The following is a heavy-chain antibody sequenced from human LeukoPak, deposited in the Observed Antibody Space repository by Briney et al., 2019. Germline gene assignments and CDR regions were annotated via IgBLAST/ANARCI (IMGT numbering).Heavy chain of an antibody. V-gene: IGHV4-38-2*02. D-gene: IGHD3-10*01. CDR3: ARENYGLPDV. Sequence: SETLSLTCTVSGYSISSGYYWGWSRPPRGKGREWIGIIYNSGSTYYNPSLKSRVTISVDTSKHQFSLKLSSVTAADTAVYYCARENYGLPDVWGKGTTVTVSS. CDR1: GYSISSGYY. J-gene: IGHJ6*04. CDR2: IYNSGST.